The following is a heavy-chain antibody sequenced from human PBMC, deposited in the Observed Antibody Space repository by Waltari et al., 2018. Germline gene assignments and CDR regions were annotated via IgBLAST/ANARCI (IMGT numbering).Heavy chain of an antibody. D-gene: IGHD1-26*01. CDR2: LSWDGVRT. CDR1: GFTFSSHA. CDR3: ARSLGGTHYVAVFDYAMDV. V-gene: IGHV3-23*01. Sequence: EVQLLESGGDLVQPGGSMRLSCAASGFTFSSHAMSWVRQSSGKGLGWVSALSWDGVRTDYADSVKGRFTISRDNSKNRLYLQMNSLRDEDTAAYYCARSLGGTHYVAVFDYAMDVWGQGTTVTVSS. J-gene: IGHJ6*02.